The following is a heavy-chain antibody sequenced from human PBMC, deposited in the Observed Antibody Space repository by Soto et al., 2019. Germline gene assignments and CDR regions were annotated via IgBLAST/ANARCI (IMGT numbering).Heavy chain of an antibody. V-gene: IGHV1-18*01. CDR1: GYTFTSYG. D-gene: IGHD5-12*01. Sequence: QVQLVQSGAEVKKPGASVKVSCKASGYTFTSYGISWVRQAPGQGLEWMGWISAYNGNRNYAQKLQGRVTMTTDTSTSTAYMELRSLRSDDTAVYYCARDHPVGYSGYDPQIGYYYYYGMDVWGQGTTVTVSS. CDR3: ARDHPVGYSGYDPQIGYYYYYGMDV. J-gene: IGHJ6*02. CDR2: ISAYNGNR.